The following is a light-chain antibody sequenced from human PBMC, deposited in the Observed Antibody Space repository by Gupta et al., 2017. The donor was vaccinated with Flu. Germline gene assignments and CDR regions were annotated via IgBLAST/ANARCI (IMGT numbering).Light chain of an antibody. Sequence: SITISCIGTSSDVGTYNYISWYHQHPGKAPKLMIYDVSNRPSGVSNRFSGSKSGNTASLTISGLQAEDEADYYCSSYTSIGTLVFGGGTKLTVL. CDR3: SSYTSIGTLV. V-gene: IGLV2-14*04. CDR1: SSDVGTYNY. J-gene: IGLJ2*01. CDR2: DVS.